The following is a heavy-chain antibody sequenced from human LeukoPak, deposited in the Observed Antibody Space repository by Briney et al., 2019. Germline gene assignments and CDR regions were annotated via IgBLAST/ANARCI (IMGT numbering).Heavy chain of an antibody. CDR2: ISANNGNT. CDR1: GYTFTSYG. Sequence: GASVKVSCKASGYTFTSYGISWVRQAPGQGLEWMGWISANNGNTIYAQKLQGRVTMTTDTSTSTAYMELRSLRPDDTAVYYCARDLLAMIPSFSAEYWGQGTLVTVSS. D-gene: IGHD5-12*01. J-gene: IGHJ4*02. CDR3: ARDLLAMIPSFSAEY. V-gene: IGHV1-18*01.